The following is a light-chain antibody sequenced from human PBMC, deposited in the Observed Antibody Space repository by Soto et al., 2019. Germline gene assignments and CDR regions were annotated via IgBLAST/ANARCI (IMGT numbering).Light chain of an antibody. Sequence: QSALTQPASVSGSPGQSITISCTGTTNDVGANNYVSWYQRHPDKAPKILIYEATNRPSGVSHRFSGSKSGSTASLTISGLQAEDEADYFCISYTITSTLVFGGGTKLTVL. CDR2: EAT. CDR1: TNDVGANNY. CDR3: ISYTITSTLV. J-gene: IGLJ2*01. V-gene: IGLV2-14*01.